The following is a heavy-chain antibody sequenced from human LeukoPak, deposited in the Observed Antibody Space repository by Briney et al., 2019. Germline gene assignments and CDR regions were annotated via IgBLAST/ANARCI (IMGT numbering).Heavy chain of an antibody. CDR2: IWYDGSNK. CDR3: ARGDTYSSGWYPFDY. J-gene: IGHJ4*02. Sequence: GGSLRLSCAASGFTFNIRWMHWVRQAPGKGLEWVAVIWYDGSNKYYADSVKGRFTISRDNSKNTLYLQMNSLRAEDTAVYYCARGDTYSSGWYPFDYWGQGTLVTVSS. V-gene: IGHV3-33*08. D-gene: IGHD6-19*01. CDR1: GFTFNIRW.